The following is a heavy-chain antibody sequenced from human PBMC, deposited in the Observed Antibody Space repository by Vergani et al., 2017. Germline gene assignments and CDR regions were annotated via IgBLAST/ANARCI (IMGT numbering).Heavy chain of an antibody. CDR1: GFTFQAFA. CDR3: VKDNDYDADGPFDL. D-gene: IGHD3-16*01. J-gene: IGHJ2*01. Sequence: VQLVESGGGLVKSGGSLRLSCTASGFTFQAFAFHWVRQVSGRGLEWVSGIDRNYGVKNGNSFEGRFSISRDNAKKAVFLQMNNLRHEDTALYFCVKDNDYDADGPFDLWGRGTLVTVSS. CDR2: IDRNYGVK. V-gene: IGHV3-9*01.